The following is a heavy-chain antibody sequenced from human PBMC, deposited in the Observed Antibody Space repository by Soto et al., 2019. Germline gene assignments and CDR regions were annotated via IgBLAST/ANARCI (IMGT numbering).Heavy chain of an antibody. V-gene: IGHV4-59*01. CDR2: IYYSGST. D-gene: IGHD3-3*01. CDR3: ARATPYDFWSGYYGSSYYYGMDV. CDR1: GGSISSYY. J-gene: IGHJ6*02. Sequence: SETLSLTCTVSGGSISSYYWRWIRQPPGKGLEWIGYIYYSGSTNYNPSLKSRVTISVDTSKNQFSLKLSSVTAADTAVYYCARATPYDFWSGYYGSSYYYGMDVWGQGTTVTVYS.